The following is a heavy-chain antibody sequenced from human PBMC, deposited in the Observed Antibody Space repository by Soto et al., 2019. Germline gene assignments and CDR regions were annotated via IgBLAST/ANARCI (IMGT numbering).Heavy chain of an antibody. D-gene: IGHD1-26*01. V-gene: IGHV3-23*01. CDR1: GFTFSSYA. CDR3: AKKGTETVGQSWIDP. Sequence: SLRLSCAASGFTFSSYAMSWVRQAPGKGLEWVSAISGSGGSTYYADSVKGRFTISRDNSKNTLYLQMNSLRDEDTAVYYCAKKGTETVGQSWIDPWGQGTLVTVSS. J-gene: IGHJ5*02. CDR2: ISGSGGST.